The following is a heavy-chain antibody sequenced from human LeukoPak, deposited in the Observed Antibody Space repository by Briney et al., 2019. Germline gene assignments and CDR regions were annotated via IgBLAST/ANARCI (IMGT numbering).Heavy chain of an antibody. Sequence: SETLSLTCTVSGGSISSYYWSWIRQPPGKGLEWIGYIYYSGSTNYNPSLKSRVTISVDTSKNQFSLKLSSVTAADTAVYYCARGYCSSTSCYLGGGDAFDIWGQGTMVTVSS. CDR3: ARGYCSSTSCYLGGGDAFDI. V-gene: IGHV4-59*01. CDR2: IYYSGST. CDR1: GGSISSYY. J-gene: IGHJ3*02. D-gene: IGHD2-2*01.